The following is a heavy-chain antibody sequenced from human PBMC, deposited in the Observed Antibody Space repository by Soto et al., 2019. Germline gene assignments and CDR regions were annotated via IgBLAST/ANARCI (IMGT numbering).Heavy chain of an antibody. CDR3: AKEATNINNFDY. J-gene: IGHJ4*02. V-gene: IGHV3-48*03. D-gene: IGHD1-26*01. Sequence: LRLSCAASGFIFSNYEMNWVRQAPGKGLEWLSYISSVGSTVYYADSVKGRFTISRDSAKSSLYLQMNSLRAEDTAVYYCAKEATNINNFDYWGKGTLVTVSS. CDR2: ISSVGSTV. CDR1: GFIFSNYE.